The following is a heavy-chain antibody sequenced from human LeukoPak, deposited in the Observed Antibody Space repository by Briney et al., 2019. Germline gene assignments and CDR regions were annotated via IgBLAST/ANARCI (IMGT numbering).Heavy chain of an antibody. CDR2: IYYSGST. V-gene: IGHV4-59*01. Sequence: NLPETLSLTCTVSGGSISNYYWSWIRQPPGKGLEWIGYIYYSGSTKSNPSLKSRVTISVDTSKSQFSLKLSSVTAADTAVYYCAYGSNSAADHWGQGTLVTVSS. D-gene: IGHD4-23*01. CDR1: GGSISNYY. CDR3: AYGSNSAADH. J-gene: IGHJ4*02.